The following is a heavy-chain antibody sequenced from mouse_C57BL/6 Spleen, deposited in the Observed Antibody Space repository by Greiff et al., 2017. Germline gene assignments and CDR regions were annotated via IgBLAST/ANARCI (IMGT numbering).Heavy chain of an antibody. J-gene: IGHJ4*01. D-gene: IGHD2-10*02. V-gene: IGHV10-1*01. CDR2: IRSKSNNYAT. CDR3: VRQYGYAMDY. Sequence: VQLQQSGGGLVQPKGSLKLSCAASGFSFNTYAMNWVRQAPGKGLEWVARIRSKSNNYATYYADSVKDRFTISRDDSESMLYLQMNNLKTEDTAMYYCVRQYGYAMDYWGQGTSVTVSS. CDR1: GFSFNTYA.